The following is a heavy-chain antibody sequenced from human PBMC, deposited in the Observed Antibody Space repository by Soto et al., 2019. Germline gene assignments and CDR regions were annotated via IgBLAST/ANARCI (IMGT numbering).Heavy chain of an antibody. CDR2: IYTGGST. J-gene: IGHJ4*02. Sequence: PSETLSLTCPVSGCSISSYDWSWIRPPAGKGLEWIGRIYTGGSTNYSPSLKSRVTMSVDTSKNQFSLRLTSVTAADTAVYYCARASVGPPGGGSWTMPFDIWGRGTLVTVSA. CDR1: GCSISSYD. D-gene: IGHD2-15*01. CDR3: ARASVGPPGGGSWTMPFDI. V-gene: IGHV4-4*07.